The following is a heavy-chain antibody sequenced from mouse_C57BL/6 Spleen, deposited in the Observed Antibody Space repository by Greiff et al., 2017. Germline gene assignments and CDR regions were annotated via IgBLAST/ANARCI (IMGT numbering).Heavy chain of an antibody. V-gene: IGHV1-26*01. CDR2: INPNNGGT. J-gene: IGHJ3*01. CDR1: GYTFTDYY. D-gene: IGHD1-1*01. CDR3: APFITTVVAPFAY. Sequence: EVQLQQSGPELVKPGASVKISCKASGYTFTDYYMNWVKQSPGKSLEWIGDINPNNGGTSYNQKFKGKATLPVDKSSSTAYMELRSLTSEDSAVYYCAPFITTVVAPFAYWGQGTLVTVSA.